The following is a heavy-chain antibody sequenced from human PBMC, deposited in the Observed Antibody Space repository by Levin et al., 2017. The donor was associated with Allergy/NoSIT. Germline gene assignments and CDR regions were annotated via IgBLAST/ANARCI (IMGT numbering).Heavy chain of an antibody. Sequence: LSLTCAASGFTFSSSSMNWVRQAPGKGLEWVSYISSSSSTIYYADSVKGRFTISRDNAKNSLYLQMNSLRAEDTAVYYCAREDIVVVPAAPFYYYYYYMDVWGKGTTVTVSS. J-gene: IGHJ6*03. CDR2: ISSSSSTI. CDR3: AREDIVVVPAAPFYYYYYYMDV. D-gene: IGHD2-2*01. V-gene: IGHV3-48*01. CDR1: GFTFSSSS.